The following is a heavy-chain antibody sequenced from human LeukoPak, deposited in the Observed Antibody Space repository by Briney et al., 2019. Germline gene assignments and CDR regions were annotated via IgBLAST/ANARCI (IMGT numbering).Heavy chain of an antibody. CDR1: GFTFSSYS. D-gene: IGHD3-3*01. J-gene: IGHJ5*02. V-gene: IGHV3-21*01. Sequence: PGGSLTLSCAASGFTFSSYSMNWVRQAPGNGLEWVSSISSSSSYIYYADSVKGRFTISRDNAKNSLYLQMNSLRAEDTAVYYCARDWTYYDLWRERHNWFDPWGQGTLVTVSS. CDR2: ISSSSSYI. CDR3: ARDWTYYDLWRERHNWFDP.